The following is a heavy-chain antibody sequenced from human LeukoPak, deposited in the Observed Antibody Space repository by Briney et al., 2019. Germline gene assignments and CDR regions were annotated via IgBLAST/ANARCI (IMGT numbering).Heavy chain of an antibody. CDR2: ISWNSGSI. CDR3: AKAVGATYNYMDV. Sequence: PGRSLRLSCAAPGFTFDDYAMHWVRQAPGKGLEWVSGISWNSGSIGYADSVKGRFTISRDNAKSSLYLQMNSLRTEDMAFYYCAKAVGATYNYMDVWGNGTTVTVSS. D-gene: IGHD1-26*01. J-gene: IGHJ6*03. V-gene: IGHV3-9*03. CDR1: GFTFDDYA.